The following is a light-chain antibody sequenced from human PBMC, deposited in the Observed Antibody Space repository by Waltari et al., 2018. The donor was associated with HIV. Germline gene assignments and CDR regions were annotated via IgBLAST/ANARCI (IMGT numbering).Light chain of an antibody. CDR3: SSYTSMYSVV. J-gene: IGLJ2*01. CDR2: EVR. V-gene: IGLV2-18*02. Sequence: QSALTQPPSVSGSPGQSVTISCTGTSSDVGSFNRVPWDQQPPGTTPKLMTYEVRNRPPGGPNRLSGSKSCNTASLTISGLQAEDEADYYCSSYTSMYSVVFGGGTKLTVL. CDR1: SSDVGSFNR.